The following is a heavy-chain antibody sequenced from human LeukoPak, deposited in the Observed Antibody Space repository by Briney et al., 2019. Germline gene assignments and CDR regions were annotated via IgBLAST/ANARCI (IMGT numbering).Heavy chain of an antibody. CDR1: LHSLNTFG. CDR2: MSSDNGNT. CDR3: ANVAKGRYFFYYMDV. D-gene: IGHD5-12*01. Sequence: ASVTVSCTPSLHSLNTFGITWVRQAPGQEREGIGWMSSDNGNTNYADKFQGRVTITRDTSRTTAYMELRSLRSDDTAVYFCANVAKGRYFFYYMDVWGAGTTVTVSS. V-gene: IGHV1-18*01. J-gene: IGHJ6*03.